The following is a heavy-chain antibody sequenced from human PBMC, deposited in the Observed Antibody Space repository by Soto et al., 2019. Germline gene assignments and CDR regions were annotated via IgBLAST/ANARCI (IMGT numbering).Heavy chain of an antibody. J-gene: IGHJ5*02. CDR3: AKHAEYQLVSWFDP. CDR1: GFSFSTYA. D-gene: IGHD2-2*01. V-gene: IGHV3-23*01. Sequence: EVQLLESGGGLVQPGGSLRLSCAVSGFSFSTYAMSWVRQAPGKGLEWVSGISAGGGNTYYADSVRGRFTISRDNSKDTLYLHITSLRAEATAFYYCAKHAEYQLVSWFDPWGQGTLVTVSS. CDR2: ISAGGGNT.